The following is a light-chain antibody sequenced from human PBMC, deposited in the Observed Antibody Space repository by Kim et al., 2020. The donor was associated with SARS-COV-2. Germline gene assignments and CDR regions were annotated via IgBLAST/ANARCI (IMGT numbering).Light chain of an antibody. CDR3: SSYTSSDTYV. CDR2: DVG. Sequence: GHAMTIACPGTSRRVSVHTYVSCYRRHPHKAPTVIIYDVGKRPSGVSNRFSGAESGNTASLTISGLRADDEADYYCSSYTSSDTYVFGTGTKVTV. CDR1: SRRVSVHTY. J-gene: IGLJ1*01. V-gene: IGLV2-14*04.